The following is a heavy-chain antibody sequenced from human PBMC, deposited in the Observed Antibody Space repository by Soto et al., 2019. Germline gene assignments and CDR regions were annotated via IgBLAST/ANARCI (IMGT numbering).Heavy chain of an antibody. V-gene: IGHV4-61*08. D-gene: IGHD1-26*01. CDR1: GGFLSSGAYY. CDR3: ARRSHSGAYYGLDV. J-gene: IGHJ6*02. CDR2: ISYSGST. Sequence: QVQLQESGPGLVKPSETLSLTCTVSGGFLSSGAYYWSWIRQPPGKGLEYIGYISYSGSTNYNSSLKSRVTISGDTSKRQFSLKLTFVTAADTAIYYCARRSHSGAYYGLDVWGQGTTVTVSS.